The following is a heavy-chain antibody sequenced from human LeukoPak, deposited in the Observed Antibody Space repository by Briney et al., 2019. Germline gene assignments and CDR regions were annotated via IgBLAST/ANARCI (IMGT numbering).Heavy chain of an antibody. CDR1: GFTFSNAW. Sequence: GGSLRLSCEVSGFTFSNAWMSWVRQASGKGLEWVGRVKSKTDGGAIDYAAPVKGRFTISRDDSKNTLYLQMNSLKPEDTGVYYCTTGNFWGQGTLVTVSS. CDR2: VKSKTDGGAI. J-gene: IGHJ4*02. CDR3: TTGNF. V-gene: IGHV3-15*01.